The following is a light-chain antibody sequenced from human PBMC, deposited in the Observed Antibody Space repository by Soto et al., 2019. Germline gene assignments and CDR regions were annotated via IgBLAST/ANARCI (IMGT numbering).Light chain of an antibody. Sequence: SALTQPRSVSGSPGQSVTISCTGTSSDVGGYNYVSWYQQHPGKAPKLMIYDVSKRPSGVPDRFSGSKSGNTASLTISGLQAEDEAEYSCSSYASSYTDVFRTGTNVTVL. CDR2: DVS. CDR3: SSYASSYTDV. J-gene: IGLJ1*01. V-gene: IGLV2-11*01. CDR1: SSDVGGYNY.